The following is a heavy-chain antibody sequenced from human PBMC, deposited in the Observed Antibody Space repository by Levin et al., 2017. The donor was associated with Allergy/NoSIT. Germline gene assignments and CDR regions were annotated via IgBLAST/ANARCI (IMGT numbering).Heavy chain of an antibody. CDR2: INPNSGGT. V-gene: IGHV1-2*02. D-gene: IGHD3-10*01. CDR3: AKDLDTYGLDPFHV. Sequence: ASVKVSCKASGYPFTGYYIHWVRQAPGQGLEWMGWINPNSGGTNFAQKFQGRVTMTGDTSITTAYMELFRLTSDDTAIYYCAKDLDTYGLDPFHVWGQGTMVTVSS. J-gene: IGHJ3*01. CDR1: GYPFTGYY.